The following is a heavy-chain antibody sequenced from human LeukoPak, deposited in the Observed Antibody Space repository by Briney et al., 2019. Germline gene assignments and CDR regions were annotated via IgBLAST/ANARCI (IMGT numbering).Heavy chain of an antibody. CDR1: RFTFSSYG. D-gene: IGHD3-9*01. CDR2: ISGSGGST. Sequence: PGGSLRLSCAASRFTFSSYGMHWVRQAPGKGLEWVSAISGSGGSTYYADSVKGRFTISRDNSKNTLYLQMNSLRAEDTAVYYCASAVLARYFDTTDYWGQGTLVTVSS. CDR3: ASAVLARYFDTTDY. J-gene: IGHJ4*02. V-gene: IGHV3-23*01.